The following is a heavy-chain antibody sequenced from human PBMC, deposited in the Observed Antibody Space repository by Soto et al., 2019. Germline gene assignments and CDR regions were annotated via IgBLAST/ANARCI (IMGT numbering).Heavy chain of an antibody. V-gene: IGHV6-1*01. CDR2: TYYRSKWYN. Sequence: PSQTLPLTCAISGDSVSSNSAAWNWIRQSPSRGLEWLGRTYYRSKWYNDYAVSVKSRITINPDTSKNQFSLQLNSVTPEDTAVYYCARDPGIAVAGPYYFDYWGQGTLVTVSS. J-gene: IGHJ4*02. CDR1: GDSVSSNSAA. D-gene: IGHD6-19*01. CDR3: ARDPGIAVAGPYYFDY.